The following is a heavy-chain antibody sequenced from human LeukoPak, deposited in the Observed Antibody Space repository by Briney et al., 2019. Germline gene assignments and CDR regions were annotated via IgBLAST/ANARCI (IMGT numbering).Heavy chain of an antibody. CDR2: ISSGSGTT. J-gene: IGHJ4*02. CDR1: GFIFSSYS. Sequence: GGSLRLSCAASGFIFSSYSMNWVRQTPGKGVEWISYISSGSGTTYYGDSVQGRFITSRDNAKNSLHLQMNSLRAEDTGVYYCAKDRGNDYGVFDYWGQGILVTVSS. D-gene: IGHD4-17*01. V-gene: IGHV3-48*01. CDR3: AKDRGNDYGVFDY.